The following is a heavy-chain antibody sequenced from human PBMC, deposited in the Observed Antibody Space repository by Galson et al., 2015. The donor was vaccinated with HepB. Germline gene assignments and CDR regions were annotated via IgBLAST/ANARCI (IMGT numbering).Heavy chain of an antibody. CDR3: ASGSATTVTKYYFDY. CDR1: GFSFSTYG. Sequence: SLRLSCAASGFSFSTYGMHWVRQAPDKGLEWVAVIWSNRVTQYYADSVKGRFTISRDNSRNMLFLQLDSLRAEDTAVYYCASGSATTVTKYYFDYWGQGTLVTVSS. J-gene: IGHJ4*02. V-gene: IGHV3-33*01. CDR2: IWSNRVTQ. D-gene: IGHD4-17*01.